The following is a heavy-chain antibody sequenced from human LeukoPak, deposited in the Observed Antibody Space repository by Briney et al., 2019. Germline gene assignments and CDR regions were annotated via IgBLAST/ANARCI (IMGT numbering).Heavy chain of an antibody. J-gene: IGHJ5*02. CDR1: GGSVSGYY. CDR3: ARVGMLRYYYGSERRGWFDP. CDR2: INHSGST. Sequence: SETLSLTCAVYGGSVSGYYWSWIRQPPGKGLEWIGEINHSGSTNYNPSLKSRVTISVDTSKNQFSLKLSSVTAADTAVYYCARVGMLRYYYGSERRGWFDPWGQGTLVTVSS. V-gene: IGHV4-34*01. D-gene: IGHD3-10*01.